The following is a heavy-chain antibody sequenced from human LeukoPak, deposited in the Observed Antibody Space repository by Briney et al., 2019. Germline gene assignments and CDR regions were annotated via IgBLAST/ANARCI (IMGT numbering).Heavy chain of an antibody. V-gene: IGHV4-61*01. J-gene: IGHJ5*02. CDR1: GGSISSSNYY. CDR3: ARDSSGYYHWFDP. CDR2: IYYSGTT. Sequence: KPSETLSLTCTVSGGSISSSNYYWSWIRQPPGKGLEWIGYIYYSGTTNYNPSLKSRVTLSVDTSKNQFSLKLTSVTAADTAVYYCARDSSGYYHWFDPWGQGTLVTVSS. D-gene: IGHD3-22*01.